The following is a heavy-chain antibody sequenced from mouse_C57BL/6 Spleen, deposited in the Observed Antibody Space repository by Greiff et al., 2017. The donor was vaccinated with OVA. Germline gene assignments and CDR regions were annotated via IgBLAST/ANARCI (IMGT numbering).Heavy chain of an antibody. J-gene: IGHJ2*01. Sequence: VQLQQSGAELVMPGASVKLSCKASGYTFTSYWMHWVKQRPGQGLEWIGEIDPSDSYTNYNQKFKGKSTLTVDKSSSTAYMQLSSLTSEDSAVYYCAKAMIKYYFDYWGQGTTLTVSS. V-gene: IGHV1-69*01. CDR1: GYTFTSYW. CDR3: AKAMIKYYFDY. CDR2: IDPSDSYT. D-gene: IGHD2-4*01.